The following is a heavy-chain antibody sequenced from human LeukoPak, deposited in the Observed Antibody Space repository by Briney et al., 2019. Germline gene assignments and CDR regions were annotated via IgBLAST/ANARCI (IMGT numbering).Heavy chain of an antibody. Sequence: ASVKVSCKASGYTFTCYYLHWVRQAPGQGLEWMGWINPNNGDTNYAQKFQARVTTARDTSINTAYMEMISLKSDDTAVYYCAREAAYYDLNGKGDDAFDLWGQGTMVIVSS. CDR2: INPNNGDT. J-gene: IGHJ3*01. D-gene: IGHD3-22*01. CDR1: GYTFTCYY. V-gene: IGHV1-2*02. CDR3: AREAAYYDLNGKGDDAFDL.